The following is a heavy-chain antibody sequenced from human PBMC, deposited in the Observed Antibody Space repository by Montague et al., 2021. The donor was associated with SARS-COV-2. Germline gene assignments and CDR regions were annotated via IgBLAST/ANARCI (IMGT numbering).Heavy chain of an antibody. D-gene: IGHD2-2*01. Sequence: SETLSLTCTVSGGSTSSSSCYWGWIRQPKGKGLEGFGCNNYDGRTYYNPSLKSRITISVDTSKNQFCLRLSSVTAADAAVYYCARHPLGYCSSTSCYVGWGQGTLVTVSS. CDR1: GGSTSSSSCY. CDR2: NNYDGRT. V-gene: IGHV4-39*01. J-gene: IGHJ4*02. CDR3: ARHPLGYCSSTSCYVG.